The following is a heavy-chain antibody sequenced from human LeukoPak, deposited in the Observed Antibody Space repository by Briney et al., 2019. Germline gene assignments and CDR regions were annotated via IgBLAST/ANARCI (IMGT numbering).Heavy chain of an antibody. J-gene: IGHJ4*02. CDR3: ATSVVVVAAFDY. Sequence: GASVKVSCKASGGTFSSYAISWVRQAPGQGLEWMGGIIPIFGTANYAQKFQGRVTITTDESTSTAYMELSSLRSEDTAVYYCATSVVVVAAFDYWGQGTLVTVSS. V-gene: IGHV1-69*05. CDR2: IIPIFGTA. CDR1: GGTFSSYA. D-gene: IGHD2-15*01.